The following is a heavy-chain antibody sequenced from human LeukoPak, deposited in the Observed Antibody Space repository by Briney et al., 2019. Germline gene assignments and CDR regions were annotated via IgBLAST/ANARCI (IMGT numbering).Heavy chain of an antibody. V-gene: IGHV3-48*03. Sequence: PGGSLRLSCGASGFIFSSNEMNRVRQAPGEGLEWVSYISGSGATTYYADSVKGRFTISRDNAKNSLSLQMNSLRAEDTAVYYCARAKMATGGGIFDYWGQGALVTVSS. CDR2: ISGSGATT. CDR3: ARAKMATGGGIFDY. D-gene: IGHD5-24*01. CDR1: GFIFSSNE. J-gene: IGHJ4*02.